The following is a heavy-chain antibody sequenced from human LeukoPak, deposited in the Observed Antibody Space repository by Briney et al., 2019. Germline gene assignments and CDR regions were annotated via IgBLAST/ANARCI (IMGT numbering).Heavy chain of an antibody. CDR2: IYYSGST. V-gene: IGHV4-39*01. CDR3: ARPYYDFWSGYSLHPDYYYYGMDV. D-gene: IGHD3-3*01. CDR1: GGSISSSSYY. J-gene: IGHJ6*02. Sequence: SETLSLTCTVSGGSISSSSYYWGWIRQPPGKGLEWIGSIYYSGSTYYNPSLKSRVTISVDTSKNQFSLTLSSVTAADTAVYYCARPYYDFWSGYSLHPDYYYYGMDVWGQGTTVTVSS.